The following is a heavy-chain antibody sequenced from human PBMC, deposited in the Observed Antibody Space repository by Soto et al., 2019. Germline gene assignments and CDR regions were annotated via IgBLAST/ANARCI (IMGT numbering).Heavy chain of an antibody. CDR2: ISYDGSNK. Sequence: GGSLRLSCAASGFTFSSYAMHWVRQAPGKGLEWVPVISYDGSNKYYADSVKGRFTISRDNSKNTLYLQMNSLRAEDTAVYYCARDPLWGTAMVLWYFDLWGRGTLVTVSS. D-gene: IGHD5-18*01. CDR1: GFTFSSYA. J-gene: IGHJ2*01. V-gene: IGHV3-30-3*01. CDR3: ARDPLWGTAMVLWYFDL.